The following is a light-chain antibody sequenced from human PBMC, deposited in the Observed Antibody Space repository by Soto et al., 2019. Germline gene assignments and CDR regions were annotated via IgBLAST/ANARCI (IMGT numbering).Light chain of an antibody. CDR3: SSYTSSNSIVI. Sequence: QSALTQPASVSGSPGQSITISCTGTFSDVGGYNYVSWYQQHPGKAPKLMIYDVNNRPSGVSNRFSGSKSGNTASLTISGLQAEDEADYYCSSYTSSNSIVIFGGGTKLTVL. CDR1: FSDVGGYNY. CDR2: DVN. J-gene: IGLJ2*01. V-gene: IGLV2-14*03.